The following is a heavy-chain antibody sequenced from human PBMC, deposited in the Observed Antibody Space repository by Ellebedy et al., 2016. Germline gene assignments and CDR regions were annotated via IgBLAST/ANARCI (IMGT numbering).Heavy chain of an antibody. J-gene: IGHJ4*02. D-gene: IGHD2-21*01. CDR3: AKGSGWLCDY. Sequence: GESLKISCAASGSTFSTFWMTWFRQAPGKGLEWVAGIKQDGSQKDYVDSVKGRFTISRDNARNSLYLQMNSLRAEDTAMYYCAKGSGWLCDYWGQGILVTVSS. CDR2: IKQDGSQK. V-gene: IGHV3-7*03. CDR1: GSTFSTFW.